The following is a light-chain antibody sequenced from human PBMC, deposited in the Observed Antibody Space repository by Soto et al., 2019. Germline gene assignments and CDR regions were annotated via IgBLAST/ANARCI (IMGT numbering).Light chain of an antibody. Sequence: QSVLNQPASVSGSPGQSITISCTGTSSDVGSYNLVSWYQQHPGKAPKLMIYEGSKRPSGVSNRFSGSKSGNTASLTISGLQAEDEADYYCCSYAGSVVFGGGTKLTVL. CDR2: EGS. J-gene: IGLJ2*01. CDR1: SSDVGSYNL. CDR3: CSYAGSVV. V-gene: IGLV2-23*01.